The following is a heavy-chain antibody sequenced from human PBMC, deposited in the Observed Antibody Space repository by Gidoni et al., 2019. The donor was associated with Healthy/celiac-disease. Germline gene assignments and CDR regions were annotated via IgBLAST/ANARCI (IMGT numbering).Heavy chain of an antibody. CDR1: GDSVSRSSAA. D-gene: IGHD4-17*01. CDR3: ARTYGDRRVYFDY. CDR2: TYYRSKWYN. J-gene: IGHJ4*02. Sequence: QVQLQQSGPGLVKPSQPLSLTCAISGDSVSRSSAAWYWIRQSPSRGLEWLGRTYYRSKWYNDYAVSVKSRMTINPDTSKNQFSLQLNSVTHEDTAVYYCARTYGDRRVYFDYWGQGTLVTVSS. V-gene: IGHV6-1*01.